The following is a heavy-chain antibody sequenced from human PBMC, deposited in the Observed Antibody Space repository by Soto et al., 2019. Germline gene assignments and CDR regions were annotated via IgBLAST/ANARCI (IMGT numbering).Heavy chain of an antibody. D-gene: IGHD1-26*01. CDR1: GFTLSTYG. V-gene: IGHV3-30*03. CDR2: ITRDGRQK. J-gene: IGHJ5*02. CDR3: VRESGSYFPLDL. Sequence: EQLVESGGGVVQPGKSLRLSCTASGFTLSTYGMHWVRQAPGKGLEWVAVITRDGRQKDYADSVKGRVSISRDNFRNTLNLQLYSLRIEDTAVYYCVRESGSYFPLDLWGQGTLVTVSS.